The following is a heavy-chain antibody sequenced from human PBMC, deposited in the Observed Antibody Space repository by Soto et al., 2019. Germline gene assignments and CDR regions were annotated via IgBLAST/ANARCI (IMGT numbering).Heavy chain of an antibody. D-gene: IGHD4-17*01. CDR3: ARYYGDYWVHRPDYYYYGMDV. Sequence: EVQLVESGGGLVKPGGSLRLSCAASGFTFSSYSMNWVRQAPGKGLEWVSSISSSSSYIYYADSVKGRFSISRDNAKNSLYLQMNSLRAEDTAVYYCARYYGDYWVHRPDYYYYGMDVWGQGTTVTVSS. CDR1: GFTFSSYS. V-gene: IGHV3-21*01. CDR2: ISSSSSYI. J-gene: IGHJ6*02.